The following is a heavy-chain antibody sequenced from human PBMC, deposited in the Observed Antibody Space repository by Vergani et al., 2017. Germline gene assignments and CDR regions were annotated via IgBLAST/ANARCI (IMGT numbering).Heavy chain of an antibody. CDR1: GGSFSGYY. V-gene: IGHV4-34*01. J-gene: IGHJ4*02. D-gene: IGHD6-6*01. CDR3: ARGRIAARPVYFGY. CDR2: INHSGST. Sequence: QVQLQQWGAGLLKPSETLSLTCAVYGGSFSGYYWSWIRQPPGKGLEWIGEINHSGSTNYNPSLKSRVTISVDTSKNQFSLKLSSVTAADTAVYYCARGRIAARPVYFGYWGQGTLVTVSS.